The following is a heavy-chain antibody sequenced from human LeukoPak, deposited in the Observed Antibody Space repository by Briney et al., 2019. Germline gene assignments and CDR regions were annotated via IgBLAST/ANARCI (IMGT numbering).Heavy chain of an antibody. CDR3: ARDHARVAAAGSDY. Sequence: ASVKVSCKASGYTFTSYAMHWVRQAPGQRLEWMGWINAGNGNTKYSQKFQGRVTITRDTSASTAYMELSSLRSEDTAAYYCARDHARVAAAGSDYWGQGTLVTVSS. CDR2: INAGNGNT. CDR1: GYTFTSYA. V-gene: IGHV1-3*01. D-gene: IGHD6-13*01. J-gene: IGHJ4*02.